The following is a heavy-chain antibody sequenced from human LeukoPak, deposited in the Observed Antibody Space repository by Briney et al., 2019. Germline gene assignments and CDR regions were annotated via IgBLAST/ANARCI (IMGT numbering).Heavy chain of an antibody. CDR1: GITLSRFG. CDR3: ARDSPVTAGPFEP. D-gene: IGHD4-11*01. Sequence: PGRSLRHLRVASGITLSRFGVHWVRQAPGKGLEWVAFIWYDGSNEYYADSVKGRFTISRDNSKNTLYLQMNSLRAEDTAVYYCARDSPVTAGPFEPGGQGTLVTVSS. V-gene: IGHV3-33*01. CDR2: IWYDGSNE. J-gene: IGHJ5*02.